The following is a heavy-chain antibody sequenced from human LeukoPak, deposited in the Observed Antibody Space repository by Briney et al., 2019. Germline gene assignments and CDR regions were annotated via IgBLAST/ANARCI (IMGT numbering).Heavy chain of an antibody. CDR1: GFTFSSYA. Sequence: GGSLRLSCAASGFTFSSYAMSWVRQAPGKGLEWVSAISGSGGSTYYADSVKGRFTISRDNSKNTLNLQMNSLRAEDTAVYYCAQSPPRGFTVTTNDYWGQGTLVTFSS. D-gene: IGHD4-17*01. CDR2: ISGSGGST. J-gene: IGHJ4*02. V-gene: IGHV3-23*01. CDR3: AQSPPRGFTVTTNDY.